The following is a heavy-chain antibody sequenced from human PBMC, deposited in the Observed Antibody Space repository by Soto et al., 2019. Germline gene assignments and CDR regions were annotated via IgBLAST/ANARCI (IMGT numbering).Heavy chain of an antibody. J-gene: IGHJ4*02. Sequence: QITLKESGPTLVKPTQTLTLTCTFSGFSLSTSGVGVGWIRQPPGKALEWLALIYWHDDKRYSPSLKSRHTSTXDXYDYQGVLTMTYMDPVDTATYYRAHSSETAIGSFDYWGQRTLVTFSS. CDR2: IYWHDDK. CDR3: AHSSETAIGSFDY. CDR1: GFSLSTSGVG. V-gene: IGHV2-5*01. D-gene: IGHD5-18*01.